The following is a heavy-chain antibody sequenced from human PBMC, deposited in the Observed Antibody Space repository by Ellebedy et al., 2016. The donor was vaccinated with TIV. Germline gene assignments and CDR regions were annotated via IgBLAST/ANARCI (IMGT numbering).Heavy chain of an antibody. Sequence: PGGSLRLSCAASGFNFSDSAMNWVRQAPGKGLEWVSLIIGSGGSSFTADSVKGRFSISRDNSKNILILQMNSLRAEDTAVYYCAKSACRSFRCYGAFVVWGQGTVVTVSS. J-gene: IGHJ3*01. D-gene: IGHD3-16*01. V-gene: IGHV3-23*01. CDR1: GFNFSDSA. CDR3: AKSACRSFRCYGAFVV. CDR2: IIGSGGSS.